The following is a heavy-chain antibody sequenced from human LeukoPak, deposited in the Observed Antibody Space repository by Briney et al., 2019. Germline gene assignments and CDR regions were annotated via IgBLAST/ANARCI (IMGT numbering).Heavy chain of an antibody. CDR2: IYYSGST. CDR1: GGSISSYY. CDR3: ARCGRRKEWLAGGVDY. V-gene: IGHV4-59*01. J-gene: IGHJ4*02. Sequence: SETLSLTCTVSGGSISSYYCSWIRQPPGKGLEWIGYIYYSGSTNYNPSLKSRVTISVDTSKNQFSLKLSSVTAADTAVYYCARCGRRKEWLAGGVDYWGQGTLVTVSS. D-gene: IGHD6-19*01.